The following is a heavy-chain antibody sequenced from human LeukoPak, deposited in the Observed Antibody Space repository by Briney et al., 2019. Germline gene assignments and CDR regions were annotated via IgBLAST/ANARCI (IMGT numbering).Heavy chain of an antibody. D-gene: IGHD3-10*01. V-gene: IGHV4-61*09. CDR1: GGSISSSGYF. J-gene: IGHJ4*02. CDR2: IYTSGTT. Sequence: SETLSLTCTVSGGSISSSGYFWNWIRQPAGKGLEWIGHIYTSGTTNYNPSLKSRVTMSIDTSKNQFSLKLSSVTAADTAIYYCARDAKYYYGSRTYFFFEYWGQGTLLTVSS. CDR3: ARDAKYYYGSRTYFFFEY.